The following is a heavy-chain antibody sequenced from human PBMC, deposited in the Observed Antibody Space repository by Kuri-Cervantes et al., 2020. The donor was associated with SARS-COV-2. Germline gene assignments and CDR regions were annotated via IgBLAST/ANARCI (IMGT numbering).Heavy chain of an antibody. J-gene: IGHJ1*01. V-gene: IGHV4-61*03. CDR2: VFYSGST. D-gene: IGHD2-15*01. Sequence: ESLKISCTVSGASVSSGSYNWSWIRQSPGKGLEWIGYVFYSGSTKNNPSLRSRVTISIYTSKNHFFLRLTSVTPADTAVYFCARDAVGGYDLWGRGPL. CDR3: ARDAVGGYDL. CDR1: GASVSSGSYN.